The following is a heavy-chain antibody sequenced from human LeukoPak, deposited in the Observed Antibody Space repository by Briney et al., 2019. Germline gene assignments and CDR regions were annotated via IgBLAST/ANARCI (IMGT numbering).Heavy chain of an antibody. CDR3: ARDMESWGPPLDY. Sequence: SETLSLTCTVSGYSISSGYYWGWIRQPPGKGLEWIGTIYHSGSTYYNPSLKSRVTISVDTSKNQFSLKLSSVTAADTAVYYCARDMESWGPPLDYWGQGTLVTVSS. CDR2: IYHSGST. CDR1: GYSISSGYY. V-gene: IGHV4-38-2*02. D-gene: IGHD7-27*01. J-gene: IGHJ4*02.